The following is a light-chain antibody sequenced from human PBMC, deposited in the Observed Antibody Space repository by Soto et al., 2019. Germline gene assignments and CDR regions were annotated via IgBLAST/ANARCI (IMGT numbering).Light chain of an antibody. V-gene: IGLV2-23*02. Sequence: QSVLTQPASVARSPGQSITISCTGTSSDVGTYNLVSWYQQHPGKAPKLMIYEVSERPSGVSNRFSGSKSGNTASLTISGLQAEDEADYYCCSYAGSSTYYVFGIGTKVTVL. CDR3: CSYAGSSTYYV. J-gene: IGLJ1*01. CDR2: EVS. CDR1: SSDVGTYNL.